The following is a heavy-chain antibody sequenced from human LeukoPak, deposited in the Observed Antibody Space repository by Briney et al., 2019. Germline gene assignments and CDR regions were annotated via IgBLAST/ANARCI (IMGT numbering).Heavy chain of an antibody. D-gene: IGHD3/OR15-3a*01. Sequence: GGSLRLSCAASGFTFSAAWMSWVRQAPGKGLEWVGRIKSKSDGGTTDYAAPVKGRVTISRDDSKNTLHLQMNSLKTEDTAVYYCAGEGLIFGMVIPYFDYWGQGTLVTVSS. CDR3: AGEGLIFGMVIPYFDY. J-gene: IGHJ4*02. CDR2: IKSKSDGGTT. CDR1: GFTFSAAW. V-gene: IGHV3-15*01.